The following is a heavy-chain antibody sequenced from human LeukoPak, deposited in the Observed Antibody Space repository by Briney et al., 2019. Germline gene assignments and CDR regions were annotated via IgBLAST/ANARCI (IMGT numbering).Heavy chain of an antibody. V-gene: IGHV1-69*05. D-gene: IGHD4/OR15-4a*01. J-gene: IGHJ3*02. CDR3: AREGPNDAFDI. Sequence: FQGRVTITTDESTSTAYMELSSLRSEDTAVYYCAREGPNDAFDIWGQGTMVTVSS.